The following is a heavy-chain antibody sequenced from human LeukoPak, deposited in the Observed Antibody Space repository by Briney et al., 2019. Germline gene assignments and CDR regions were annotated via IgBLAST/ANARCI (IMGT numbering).Heavy chain of an antibody. J-gene: IGHJ4*02. CDR3: ARGLKLWKFDY. D-gene: IGHD5-18*01. CDR1: GGSFSGYY. V-gene: IGHV4-34*01. Sequence: SETLSLTCAVYGGSFSGYYWSWIRQPPGKGLEWIGEINHSGSTNYNPSLKSRVTISVDTSKNQFSLKLSSVTAADTAVYYCARGLKLWKFDYWGQGTRVTVSS. CDR2: INHSGST.